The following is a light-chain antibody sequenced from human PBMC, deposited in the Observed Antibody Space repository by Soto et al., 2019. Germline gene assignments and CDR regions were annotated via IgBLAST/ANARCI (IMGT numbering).Light chain of an antibody. CDR1: QGISDY. CDR2: AAS. J-gene: IGKJ1*01. CDR3: QKYNTAPQT. Sequence: DIQMTQSPSSLSASVGDRVTITCRASQGISDYLAWYQQKPGKVPKLLIYAASTLQAGVPSRFSGSGAGTDFTLTISSLQPEDVATYYCQKYNTAPQTFGPGTTVEIK. V-gene: IGKV1-27*01.